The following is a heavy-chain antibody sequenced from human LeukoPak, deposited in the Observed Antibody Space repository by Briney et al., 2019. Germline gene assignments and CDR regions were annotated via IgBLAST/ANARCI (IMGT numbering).Heavy chain of an antibody. V-gene: IGHV3-7*05. D-gene: IGHD2-15*01. Sequence: PGGSLRLSCAVSGFTFSNFWMNWVRQAPGKGLEWVANIKQDGSEKYYVDSVKGRFTISRDNAKNSLFLQMNSLRAEATAVYYCARGYCSGGSCYRGYWGQGTLVTVSS. CDR3: ARGYCSGGSCYRGY. CDR2: IKQDGSEK. J-gene: IGHJ4*02. CDR1: GFTFSNFW.